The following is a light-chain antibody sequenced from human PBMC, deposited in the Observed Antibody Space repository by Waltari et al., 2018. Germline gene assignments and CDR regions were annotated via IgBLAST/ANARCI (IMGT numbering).Light chain of an antibody. CDR1: SGHINNV. Sequence: QLVLTQSPSASASLGASVKLTCTLSSGHINNVIAWLQQRPEKGPRYLMKVNSDGSHNKGDEIPDRFSGPGSGAGRYRSISSLQSEDEADYICQTGGHGTWVFGGGTKLTVL. J-gene: IGLJ3*02. CDR3: QTGGHGTWV. CDR2: VNSDGSH. V-gene: IGLV4-69*01.